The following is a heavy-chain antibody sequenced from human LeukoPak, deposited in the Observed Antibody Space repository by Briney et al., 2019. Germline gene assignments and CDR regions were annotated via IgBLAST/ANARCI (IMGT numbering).Heavy chain of an antibody. V-gene: IGHV1-2*02. D-gene: IGHD2-15*01. CDR2: INPNSGGT. CDR1: GYTFTSYD. Sequence: ASVRVSCKASGYTFTSYDINWVRQATGQGLEWMGWINPNSGGTNYAQKFQGRVTMTRDTSISTAYMELSRLRSDDTAVYYCARGASLIVVVVAAGFPWGQGTLVTVSS. CDR3: ARGASLIVVVVAAGFP. J-gene: IGHJ4*02.